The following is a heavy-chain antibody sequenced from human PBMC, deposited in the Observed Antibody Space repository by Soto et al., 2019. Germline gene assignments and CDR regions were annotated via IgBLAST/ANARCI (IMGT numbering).Heavy chain of an antibody. CDR2: IWYDGSNK. J-gene: IGHJ4*02. CDR1: GFTFSSYG. Sequence: PGGSLRLSCAASGFTFSSYGMHWVRQAPGKGLEWVAVIWYDGSNKYYADSVKGRFTISRDNSKNTLYLQMNSLRAEDTAVYYCAREQDTAMDTSLYWGQGTLVTAPQ. CDR3: AREQDTAMDTSLY. V-gene: IGHV3-33*01. D-gene: IGHD5-18*01.